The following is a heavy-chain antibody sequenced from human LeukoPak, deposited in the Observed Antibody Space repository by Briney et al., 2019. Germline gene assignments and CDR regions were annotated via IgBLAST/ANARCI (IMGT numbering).Heavy chain of an antibody. Sequence: SETLSLTCTVSGYSISSGFWGWIRPPPGKGLEWIGSIYHSGSTHYNSSLKSRVTISLDTSKNHFSLNLSSVTAADTAVYYCAMGTYDSSGYYFFDYWGQGTLVTVSS. CDR1: GYSISSGF. J-gene: IGHJ4*02. D-gene: IGHD3-22*01. CDR3: AMGTYDSSGYYFFDY. V-gene: IGHV4-38-2*02. CDR2: IYHSGST.